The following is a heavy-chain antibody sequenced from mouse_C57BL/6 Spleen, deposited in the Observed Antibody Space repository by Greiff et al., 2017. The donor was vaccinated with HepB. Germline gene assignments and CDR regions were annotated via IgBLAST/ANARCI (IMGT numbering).Heavy chain of an antibody. J-gene: IGHJ2*01. D-gene: IGHD1-1*01. CDR2: IYPGNSDT. CDR1: GYTFTSYW. V-gene: IGHV1-5*01. CDR3: TRRRGGSRGDYFDY. Sequence: EVQLQQSGTVLARPGASVKMSCKTSGYTFTSYWMHWVKQRPGQGLEWIGAIYPGNSDTSYNQKFKGKAKLTAVTSASTAYMELSSLTKEDSAVYYCTRRRGGSRGDYFDYWGQGTTLTVSS.